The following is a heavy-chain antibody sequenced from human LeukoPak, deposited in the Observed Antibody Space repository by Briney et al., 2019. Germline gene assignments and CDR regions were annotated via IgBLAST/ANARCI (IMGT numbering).Heavy chain of an antibody. CDR1: GFTFSSYA. CDR3: AKDLSADILTGYLDY. J-gene: IGHJ4*02. V-gene: IGHV3-23*01. Sequence: GGSLRLSCAASGFTFSSYAMSWVRQAPGKGLEWVSAISGSGGSTYCADSVKGRFTISRDNSKNTLYLQMNSLRAEDTAVYYCAKDLSADILTGYLDYWGQGTLVTVSS. CDR2: ISGSGGST. D-gene: IGHD3-9*01.